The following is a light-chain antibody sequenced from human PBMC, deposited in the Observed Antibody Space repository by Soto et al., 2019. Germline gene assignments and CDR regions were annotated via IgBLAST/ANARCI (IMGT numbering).Light chain of an antibody. J-gene: IGLJ1*01. Sequence: QSALTQPASVSGSPGKSITISCTGTSSDVGNYNYVSWYQQHPGKAPKLMIYEVINRPSGVSNRFSGSKSDNTASLTISGLQADDEADYYCFSYASSGTYVFGTGTKLTVL. CDR2: EVI. CDR1: SSDVGNYNY. CDR3: FSYASSGTYV. V-gene: IGLV2-14*01.